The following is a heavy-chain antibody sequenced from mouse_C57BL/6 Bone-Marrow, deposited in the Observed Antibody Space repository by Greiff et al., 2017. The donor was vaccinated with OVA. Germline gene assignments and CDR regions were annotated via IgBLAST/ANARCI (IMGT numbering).Heavy chain of an antibody. J-gene: IGHJ2*01. D-gene: IGHD2-3*01. CDR3: ARGGYYALARVYFDY. V-gene: IGHV1-22*01. CDR2: INPNNGGT. CDR1: GYTFTDYN. Sequence: EVQLQQSGPELVKPGASVKMSCKVSGYTFTDYNMHWVKQSHGKSLEWIGYINPNNGGTSYNQKFKGKATLTVNKSSSTAYMELRSLTSEDSAVYYCARGGYYALARVYFDYWGQGTTLTVSS.